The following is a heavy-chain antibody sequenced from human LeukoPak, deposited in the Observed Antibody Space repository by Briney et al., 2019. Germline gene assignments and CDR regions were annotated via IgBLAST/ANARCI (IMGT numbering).Heavy chain of an antibody. Sequence: ASVKVSCKASGGTFSSYAISWVRQAPGQGLEWMGGIIPIFGTANYAQKFQGRVTITADKSTSTAYMELSSLRSEDTAVYYCASMAGSYHKYYFDYWGQGTLVTVSS. V-gene: IGHV1-69*06. CDR3: ASMAGSYHKYYFDY. CDR1: GGTFSSYA. D-gene: IGHD3-10*01. CDR2: IIPIFGTA. J-gene: IGHJ4*02.